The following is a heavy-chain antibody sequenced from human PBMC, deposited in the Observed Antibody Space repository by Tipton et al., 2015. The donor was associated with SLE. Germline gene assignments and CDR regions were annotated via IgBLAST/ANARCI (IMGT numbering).Heavy chain of an antibody. D-gene: IGHD3-10*01. CDR1: GGSIRNYY. CDR3: ARYPMVRGAVDF. V-gene: IGHV4-38-2*02. J-gene: IGHJ4*02. Sequence: TLSLTCTVSGGSIRNYYWSWIRQPPGKGLEWIASIYHSGTTYYNPSLKSRVTISVDTSKIQFSLKLSSVTAADTAVYYCARYPMVRGAVDFWGQGTLVTVSS. CDR2: IYHSGTT.